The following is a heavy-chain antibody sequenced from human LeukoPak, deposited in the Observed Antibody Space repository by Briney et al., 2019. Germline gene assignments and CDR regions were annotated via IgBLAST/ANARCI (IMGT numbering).Heavy chain of an antibody. Sequence: PSQTLSLTCTVSGGSISSGTYYWSWIRQPAGKGLEWIGRIYSSGRINYNLSLKSRVTISVDKSKNQFSLKLISVTAADTAVYYCARVGDGYNFGYWGQGTLVTVSS. CDR3: ARVGDGYNFGY. CDR2: IYSSGRI. CDR1: GGSISSGTYY. D-gene: IGHD5-24*01. J-gene: IGHJ4*02. V-gene: IGHV4-61*02.